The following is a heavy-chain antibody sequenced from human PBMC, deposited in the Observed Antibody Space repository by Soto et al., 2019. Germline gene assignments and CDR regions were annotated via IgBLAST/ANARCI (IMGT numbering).Heavy chain of an antibody. J-gene: IGHJ5*02. V-gene: IGHV1-3*01. Sequence: GASVKVSCKASGYTFTSYAMHWVRQAPGQRLEWMGWINAGNGNTKYSQKFQGRVTITRDTSTSTVYMELSSLRSEGTAVYYCAREDIVENWFDPWGQGTLVTVSS. CDR3: AREDIVENWFDP. CDR1: GYTFTSYA. D-gene: IGHD2-15*01. CDR2: INAGNGNT.